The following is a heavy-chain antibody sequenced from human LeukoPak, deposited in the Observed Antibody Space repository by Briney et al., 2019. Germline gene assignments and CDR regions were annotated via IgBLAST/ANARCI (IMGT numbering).Heavy chain of an antibody. CDR1: GYSFTNYW. V-gene: IGHV5-51*01. J-gene: IGHJ3*02. CDR3: ARRDKYCTSPGCYKDAFDI. CDR2: IYPGDSYT. D-gene: IGHD2-2*02. Sequence: GESLKISCKGSGYSFTNYWIGWVRQMPGKGLEWMGLIYPGDSYTRYSPSFQGRVTISAAKSISTAYMQWSSVMASDTAIYFCARRDKYCTSPGCYKDAFDIWGQGTMVTVSS.